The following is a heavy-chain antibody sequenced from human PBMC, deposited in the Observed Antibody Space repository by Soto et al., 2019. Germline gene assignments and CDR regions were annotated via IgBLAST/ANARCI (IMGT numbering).Heavy chain of an antibody. CDR1: GGSISSGDYY. V-gene: IGHV4-30-4*01. D-gene: IGHD3-22*01. CDR3: ARAGSSGYYPFDY. CDR2: IYYSGST. J-gene: IGHJ4*02. Sequence: SETLSLTCTVSGGSISSGDYYWSWIRQPPGEGLEWIGYIYYSGSTYYNPSLKSRVTISVDTSKNQFSLKLSSVTAADTAVYYCARAGSSGYYPFDYWGQGTLVTVSS.